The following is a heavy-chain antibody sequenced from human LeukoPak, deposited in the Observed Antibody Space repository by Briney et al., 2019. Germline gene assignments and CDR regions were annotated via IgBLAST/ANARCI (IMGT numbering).Heavy chain of an antibody. J-gene: IGHJ4*02. CDR2: ISSSGSTI. Sequence: GGSLRLSCAASGFTVSSNYMSWARQAPGKGLEWVSYISSSGSTIYYADSVKGRFTISRDNAKNSLYLQMNSLRAEDTALYYCARAGSGSYYMRVDYWGQGTLVTVSS. CDR1: GFTVSSNY. CDR3: ARAGSGSYYMRVDY. V-gene: IGHV3-11*01. D-gene: IGHD3-10*01.